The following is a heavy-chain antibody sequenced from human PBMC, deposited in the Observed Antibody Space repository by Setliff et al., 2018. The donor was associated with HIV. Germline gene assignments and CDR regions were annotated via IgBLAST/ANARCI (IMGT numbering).Heavy chain of an antibody. CDR2: ISSNGGST. V-gene: IGHV3-64*02. CDR3: ARVGGATP. CDR1: GFTFSSYG. D-gene: IGHD1-26*01. J-gene: IGHJ4*02. Sequence: PGGSLRLSCAASGFTFSSYGMHWVRQAPGKGLEYVSAISSNGGSTYYADSVKGRFTISRDNSKNTLYLQMGSLRAEDMAVYYCARVGGATPWGQGTLVTVSS.